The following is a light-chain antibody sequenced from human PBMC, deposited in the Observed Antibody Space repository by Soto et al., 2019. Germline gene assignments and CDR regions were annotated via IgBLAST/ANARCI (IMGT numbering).Light chain of an antibody. CDR2: KAS. J-gene: IGKJ1*01. V-gene: IGKV1-5*03. Sequence: DIQMTQSPSTLSASVGDRVTITCRASQSISNWLAWHQQKPGKAPKLLIYKASTLESGVQSRFSGSGSGTEFTLTISSLQPDDFATYYCKQYNSYSRTFGQGTKVDIK. CDR1: QSISNW. CDR3: KQYNSYSRT.